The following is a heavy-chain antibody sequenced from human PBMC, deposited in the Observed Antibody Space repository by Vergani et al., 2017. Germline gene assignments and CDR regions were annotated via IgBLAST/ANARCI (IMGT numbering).Heavy chain of an antibody. CDR1: GFTFSSYE. V-gene: IGHV3-48*03. D-gene: IGHD3-22*01. J-gene: IGHJ4*02. CDR2: ISSSGSTI. CDR3: ARWSYSSGFAY. Sequence: EVQMVESGGGLVQTGGSLRLSCAASGFTFSSYEMNWVRQAPGKGLEWVSYISSSGSTIYYADSVKGRFTISRDNAKNSLYLQMNSLRAEDTAVYYCARWSYSSGFAYWGQGTLVTVSS.